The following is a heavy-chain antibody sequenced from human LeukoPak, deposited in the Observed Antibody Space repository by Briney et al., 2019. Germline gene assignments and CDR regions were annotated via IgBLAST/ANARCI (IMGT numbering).Heavy chain of an antibody. D-gene: IGHD6-19*01. J-gene: IGHJ4*02. Sequence: GGSLRLSCAASGFTFSNYAMTWVRQAPGKGLEWVSRINIDDDNTNYADSVKGRFTISRDNAKNTLYLQMNSLTAEDTAVYYCARGSGIAVAVYFDYWGQGTRVTVSS. CDR3: ARGSGIAVAVYFDY. CDR1: GFTFSNYA. V-gene: IGHV3-74*01. CDR2: INIDDDNT.